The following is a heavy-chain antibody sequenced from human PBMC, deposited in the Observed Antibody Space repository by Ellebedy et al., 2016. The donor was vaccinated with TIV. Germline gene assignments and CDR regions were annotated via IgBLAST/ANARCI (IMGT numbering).Heavy chain of an antibody. J-gene: IGHJ4*02. D-gene: IGHD6-19*01. CDR2: ISYDGSNK. CDR3: ARIISSGAY. Sequence: GESLKISCAASGFTFSSYVMHWVRQVPGKGLEWVTLISYDGSNKYYADSVKGRFTISRDNSKNTLYLQMSSVRAEDTAVYYCARIISSGAYWGQGTLVTVSS. V-gene: IGHV3-30-3*01. CDR1: GFTFSSYV.